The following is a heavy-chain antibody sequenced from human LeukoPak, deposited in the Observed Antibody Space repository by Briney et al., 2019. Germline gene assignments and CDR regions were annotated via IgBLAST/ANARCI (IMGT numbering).Heavy chain of an antibody. Sequence: ASVKVSCKASGYTFTSYDINWVRQATGQGLEWMGWMNPNSGNTGYAQKFQGRVTMTRNTSISTAYMELSSLRSEDTAVYYCARGGYSSGWEYYFDYWGRGTLVTVSS. V-gene: IGHV1-8*01. CDR2: MNPNSGNT. CDR3: ARGGYSSGWEYYFDY. J-gene: IGHJ4*02. CDR1: GYTFTSYD. D-gene: IGHD6-19*01.